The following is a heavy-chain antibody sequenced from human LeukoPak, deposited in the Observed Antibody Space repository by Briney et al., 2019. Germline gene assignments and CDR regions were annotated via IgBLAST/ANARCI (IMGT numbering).Heavy chain of an antibody. V-gene: IGHV1-46*01. CDR2: INPSGGST. D-gene: IGHD6-13*01. J-gene: IGHJ4*02. Sequence: ASVKVSCKASGYTFTGYYMHWVRQAPGQGLEWMGIINPSGGSTSYAQKLQGRVTMTTDTSTSTAYMELRSLRSDDTAVYYCARDGLRIAAAGMGDYWGQGTLVTVSS. CDR3: ARDGLRIAAAGMGDY. CDR1: GYTFTGYY.